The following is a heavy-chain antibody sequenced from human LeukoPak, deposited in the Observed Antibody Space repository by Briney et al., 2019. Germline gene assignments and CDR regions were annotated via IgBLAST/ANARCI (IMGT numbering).Heavy chain of an antibody. CDR1: GFTFSNYA. CDR3: AKDWYGDYFDAFEI. D-gene: IGHD4-17*01. J-gene: IGHJ3*02. V-gene: IGHV3-23*01. CDR2: INGRGGST. Sequence: GGSLRLSCVASGFTFSNYAMSWVRQAPGKGLEWVSSINGRGGSTYYADSVKGRFTTSRDNSKNTLYLQMNSLRAEDTAVYYCAKDWYGDYFDAFEIWGQGTTVTVSS.